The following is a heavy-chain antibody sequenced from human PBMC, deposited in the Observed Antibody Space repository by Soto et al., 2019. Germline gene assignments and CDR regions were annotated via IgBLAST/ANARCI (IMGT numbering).Heavy chain of an antibody. CDR1: GFTFSSYS. CDR2: ISSSSSYI. CDR3: ARLRFLEWSPRGYMDV. V-gene: IGHV3-21*01. D-gene: IGHD3-3*01. Sequence: GGSLRLSCAASGFTFSSYSMNWVRQAPGKGLEWVSSISSSSSYIYYADSVKGRFTISRDNAKNSLYLQMNSLRAEDTAVYYCARLRFLEWSPRGYMDVWGKGTTVTVSS. J-gene: IGHJ6*03.